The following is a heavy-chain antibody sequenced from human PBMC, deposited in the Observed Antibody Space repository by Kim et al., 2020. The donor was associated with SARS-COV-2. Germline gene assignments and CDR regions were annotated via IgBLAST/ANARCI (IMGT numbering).Heavy chain of an antibody. CDR1: GYTLTELS. Sequence: ASVKVSCKVSGYTLTELSMHWVRQAPGKGLEWMGGFDPEDGETIYAQKFQGRVTMTEDTSTDTAYMELSSLRCEETAVYYCATSSSSYQAGMDVWGQGTTVTVSS. CDR2: FDPEDGET. D-gene: IGHD6-13*01. CDR3: ATSSSSYQAGMDV. V-gene: IGHV1-24*01. J-gene: IGHJ6*02.